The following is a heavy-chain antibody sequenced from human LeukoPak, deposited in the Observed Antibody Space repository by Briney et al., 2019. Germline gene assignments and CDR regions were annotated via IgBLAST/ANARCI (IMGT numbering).Heavy chain of an antibody. CDR1: GFTFSSYE. J-gene: IGHJ4*02. CDR3: ARGARAGAPDY. Sequence: GGSLRLSCAASGFTFSSYEMNWVRQAPGKGLEWVSYISSSGSTIYYADSVKGRFTISRDNAKNSLYLQMNSLRAEDTAVYYCARGARAGAPDYWGQGTLVTVSS. V-gene: IGHV3-48*03. CDR2: ISSSGSTI. D-gene: IGHD6-13*01.